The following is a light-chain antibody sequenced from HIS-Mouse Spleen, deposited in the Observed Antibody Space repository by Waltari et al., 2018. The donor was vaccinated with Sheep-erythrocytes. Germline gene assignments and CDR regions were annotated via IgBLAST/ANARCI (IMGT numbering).Light chain of an antibody. V-gene: IGLV2-14*03. CDR1: SSDVGGYNY. CDR3: SSYTSSSTWV. J-gene: IGLJ3*02. CDR2: DVS. Sequence: QSALTQPASVSGSPGQSITIPCTGTSSDVGGYNYVSWYQHHPGKAPKLMIYDVSNRPSGVSNRFSGSKSGSTASLTISGLQAEDEADYYCSSYTSSSTWVFGGGTKLTVL.